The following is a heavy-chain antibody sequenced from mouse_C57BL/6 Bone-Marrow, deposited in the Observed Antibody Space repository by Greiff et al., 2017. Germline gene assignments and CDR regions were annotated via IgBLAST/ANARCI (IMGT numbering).Heavy chain of an antibody. J-gene: IGHJ4*01. Sequence: VQLQQSGPELVKPGASVRMSCKASGYTFTDYNMHWVKQSHGKSLEWIGYINPNNGGTSYNQKFKGKATLTVNKSSSTAYMELCSLTSEESAVYTCANDLLWLRRYYYAMDYWGQGTSVTVSS. CDR2: INPNNGGT. CDR3: ANDLLWLRRYYYAMDY. D-gene: IGHD2-2*01. V-gene: IGHV1-22*01. CDR1: GYTFTDYN.